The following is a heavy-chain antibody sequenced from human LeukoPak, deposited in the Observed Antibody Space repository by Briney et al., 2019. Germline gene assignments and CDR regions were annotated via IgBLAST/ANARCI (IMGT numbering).Heavy chain of an antibody. Sequence: GGSLRLSCAASGFTFSTYWMSWVRQAPGKGLEWVANIKEDGSQKYYVDSVKGRFIISRDNAKSSLFLQMNSLRVEDTAVYFCARELPAYYFDYWGQGGLVAVSS. CDR3: ARELPAYYFDY. V-gene: IGHV3-7*05. D-gene: IGHD2-15*01. J-gene: IGHJ4*02. CDR1: GFTFSTYW. CDR2: IKEDGSQK.